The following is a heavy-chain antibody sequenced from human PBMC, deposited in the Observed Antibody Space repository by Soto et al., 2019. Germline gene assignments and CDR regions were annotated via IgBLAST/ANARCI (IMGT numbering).Heavy chain of an antibody. V-gene: IGHV3-21*04. CDR3: AKDRTAAARYFDY. J-gene: IGHJ4*02. D-gene: IGHD6-25*01. CDR2: ISSSSSYI. CDR1: GFTFSSYS. Sequence: GGSLRLSCAASGFTFSSYSMNWVRQAPGKGLEWVSSISSSSSYIYYADSVKGRFTISRDDSKNTLYLQMDSLRAEDTAVYYCAKDRTAAARYFDYWDQGTLVTVSS.